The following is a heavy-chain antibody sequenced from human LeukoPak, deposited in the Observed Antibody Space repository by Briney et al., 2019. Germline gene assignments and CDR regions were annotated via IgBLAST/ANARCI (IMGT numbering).Heavy chain of an antibody. Sequence: SETLSLTCTVSGGSISSSSYYWGWIRQPPGKGLEWIGGIYYSGSTYYNPSLKSRVTISVDTSKNQFSLKLSSVTAVDTAVYYCAGPRAGYYGAYYMDVWGKGTMVTVSS. CDR2: IYYSGST. CDR3: AGPRAGYYGAYYMDV. J-gene: IGHJ6*03. CDR1: GGSISSSSYY. V-gene: IGHV4-39*01. D-gene: IGHD3-10*01.